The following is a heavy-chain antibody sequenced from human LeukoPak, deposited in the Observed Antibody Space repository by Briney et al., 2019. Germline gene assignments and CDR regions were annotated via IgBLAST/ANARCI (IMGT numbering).Heavy chain of an antibody. CDR1: GGTFSSYA. CDR2: IIPIFGTA. Sequence: ASVKVSCKASGGTFSSYAISWVRQAPGQGLEWMGGIIPIFGTANYAQKFQGRVTITADESTSTAYMELSSLRSEDTAVYYCARPEYCSGGSCGVFGSMDVWGQGTTVTVSS. D-gene: IGHD2-15*01. J-gene: IGHJ6*02. CDR3: ARPEYCSGGSCGVFGSMDV. V-gene: IGHV1-69*13.